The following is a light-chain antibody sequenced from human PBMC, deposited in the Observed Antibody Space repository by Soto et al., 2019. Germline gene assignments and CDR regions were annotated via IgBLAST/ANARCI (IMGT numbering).Light chain of an antibody. CDR3: QQYSKKPT. CDR1: QSISSW. CDR2: NAS. J-gene: IGKJ5*01. Sequence: EILMTQSPSTLSASVGDRVTITCRASQSISSWLAWYQQKPGKAPKLLIYNASTLQSGVPSRFSGSGSGTEFTLAISSLQSDDFATYYCQQYSKKPTFGQGTKLEIK. V-gene: IGKV1-5*03.